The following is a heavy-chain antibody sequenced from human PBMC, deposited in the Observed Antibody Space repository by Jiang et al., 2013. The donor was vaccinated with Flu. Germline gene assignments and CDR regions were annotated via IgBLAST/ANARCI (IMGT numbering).Heavy chain of an antibody. CDR3: AKNPFRGGNGLIYYYGMDV. J-gene: IGHJ6*02. CDR2: ISWNSGSI. Sequence: WVSGISWNSGSIGYADSVKGRFTISRDNAKNSLYLQMNSLRAEDTALYYCAKNPFRGGNGLIYYYGMDVWGQGTTVTVSS. D-gene: IGHD6-25*01. V-gene: IGHV3-9*01.